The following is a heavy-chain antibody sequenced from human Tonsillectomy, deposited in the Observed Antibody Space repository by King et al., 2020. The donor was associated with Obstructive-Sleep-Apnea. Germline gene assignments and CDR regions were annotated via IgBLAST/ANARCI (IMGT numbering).Heavy chain of an antibody. D-gene: IGHD6-25*01. CDR1: GGSVSSTSYY. V-gene: IGHV4-39*01. J-gene: IGHJ4*02. CDR2: IYSAGST. Sequence: LQLQESGPGLVKPSETLSLLCTVSGGSVSSTSYYWGWIRQPPGAGLEWIGHIYSAGSTHYNPSLKSRVTISVDTSKNQFSLRLSSVTAADTAVYYCARRSTGYASYFDYWGQGTLVTVSS. CDR3: ARRSTGYASYFDY.